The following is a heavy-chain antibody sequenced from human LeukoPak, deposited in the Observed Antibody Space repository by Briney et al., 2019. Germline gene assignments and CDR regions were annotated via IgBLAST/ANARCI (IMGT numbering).Heavy chain of an antibody. J-gene: IGHJ4*02. V-gene: IGHV4-59*01. Sequence: SETLSLTCTVSGGSISSYYWSWIRQPPGKGLEWIGYIYYSGSTNYNPSLKSRVTISVDTSKNQFSLKLSYVTAADTAVYYCARDGRWGYYFDYWGQGTLVTVSS. CDR2: IYYSGST. D-gene: IGHD7-27*01. CDR3: ARDGRWGYYFDY. CDR1: GGSISSYY.